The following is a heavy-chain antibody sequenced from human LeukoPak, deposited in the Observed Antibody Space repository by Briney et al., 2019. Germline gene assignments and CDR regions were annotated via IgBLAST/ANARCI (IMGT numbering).Heavy chain of an antibody. V-gene: IGHV4-4*02. Sequence: SETLSLTCAVSDGSVSSDNWWAWVRPAPGKGLEWIGEMSQTGSTNYNPSLKSRVTMSIDKSMNQFSLKLNSVTAADAAKYYCAKYHPRYYYFMDVWGKGTTVTVSS. CDR1: DGSVSSDNW. J-gene: IGHJ6*03. CDR2: MSQTGST. CDR3: AKYHPRYYYFMDV. D-gene: IGHD2-2*01.